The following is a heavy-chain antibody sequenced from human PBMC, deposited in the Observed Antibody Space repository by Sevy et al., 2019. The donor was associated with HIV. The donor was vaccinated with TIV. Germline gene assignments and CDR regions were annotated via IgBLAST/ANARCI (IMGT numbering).Heavy chain of an antibody. D-gene: IGHD3-22*01. J-gene: IGHJ4*02. CDR2: FDPEDDRT. CDR3: AITKDYYDNSGYPFDY. V-gene: IGHV1-24*01. Sequence: VSCKVSGYTLTQFSMNWVRQAPGKGLEWMATFDPEDDRTIYAQKFQGRVTMTEDTSTDTAYMELSSLRSEDTAFYYCAITKDYYDNSGYPFDYWGQGTLVTVSS. CDR1: GYTLTQFS.